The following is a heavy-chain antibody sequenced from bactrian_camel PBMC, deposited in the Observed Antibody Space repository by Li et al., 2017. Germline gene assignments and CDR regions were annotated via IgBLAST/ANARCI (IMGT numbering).Heavy chain of an antibody. V-gene: IGHV3S42*01. J-gene: IGHJ4*01. CDR3: ASIELRPIATMITNY. CDR2: IDRDGEQ. Sequence: DVQLVESGGGSAQAGGSLTLSCEVSGYTDSTYCVGWFRQAPGAEREGVAVIDRDGEQKFADSVKGRFSISKDDAKNTLYLQMNSLKTEDSAVYYCASIELRPIATMITNYWGQGTQVTVS. D-gene: IGHD4*01. CDR1: GYTDSTYC.